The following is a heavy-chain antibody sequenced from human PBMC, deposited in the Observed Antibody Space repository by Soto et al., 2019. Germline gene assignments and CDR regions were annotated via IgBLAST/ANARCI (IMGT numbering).Heavy chain of an antibody. CDR2: ISGSGGST. J-gene: IGHJ4*02. CDR3: AKDLSVLRYFDWLSGY. D-gene: IGHD3-9*01. Sequence: AMCRVIQNPRKGLEWVSAISGSGGSTYYADSVKGRFTISRDNSKNTLYLQMNSLRAEDTAVYYCAKDLSVLRYFDWLSGYWGQGTLVTVSS. V-gene: IGHV3-23*01. CDR1: A.